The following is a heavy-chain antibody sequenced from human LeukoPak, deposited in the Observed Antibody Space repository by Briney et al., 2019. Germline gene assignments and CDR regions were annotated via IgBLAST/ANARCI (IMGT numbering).Heavy chain of an antibody. D-gene: IGHD6-19*01. V-gene: IGHV3-23*01. CDR2: IGDSGGST. CDR1: GFTFSSYA. Sequence: GGSLRLSCAASGFTFSSYAMSWVRQAPGKGLEWVSAIGDSGGSTYYADSVKGRFTISRDNSKNTLYLQMNSLRAEDTAVYYCAREGEVAGTWIGDFDIWGQGTMVTVSS. J-gene: IGHJ3*02. CDR3: AREGEVAGTWIGDFDI.